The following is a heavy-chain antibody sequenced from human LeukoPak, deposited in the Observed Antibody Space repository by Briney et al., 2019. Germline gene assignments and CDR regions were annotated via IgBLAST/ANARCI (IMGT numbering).Heavy chain of an antibody. J-gene: IGHJ6*03. CDR1: GGTFSSYA. Sequence: SVKVSCKASGGTFSSYAISWVRQAPGQGLEWMGRIIPILGIANYAQKFQGRVTITADKSTSTAYMELSSLRSEDTAVYYCARAKLNYYYYYMDVWGKGTTVTVSS. V-gene: IGHV1-69*04. CDR3: ARAKLNYYYYYMDV. CDR2: IIPILGIA. D-gene: IGHD2-15*01.